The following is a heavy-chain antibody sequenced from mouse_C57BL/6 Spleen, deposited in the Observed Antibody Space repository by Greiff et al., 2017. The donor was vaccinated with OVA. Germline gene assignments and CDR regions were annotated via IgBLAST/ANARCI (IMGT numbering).Heavy chain of an antibody. V-gene: IGHV1-15*01. D-gene: IGHD1-1*01. CDR2: IDPETGGT. CDR1: GYTFTDYE. CDR3: TREGITYYFDY. Sequence: QVQLKESGAELVRPGASVTLSCKASGYTFTDYEMHWVKQTPVHGLEWIGAIDPETGGTAYNQKFKGKAILTADKSSSTAYMELRSLTSEDSAVYYVTREGITYYFDYWGQGTTLTVSS. J-gene: IGHJ2*01.